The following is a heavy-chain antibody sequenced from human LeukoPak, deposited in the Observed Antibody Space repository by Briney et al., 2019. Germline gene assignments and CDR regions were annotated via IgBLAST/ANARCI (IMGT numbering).Heavy chain of an antibody. J-gene: IGHJ3*02. CDR3: ARTTMVRGERDAFDI. D-gene: IGHD3-10*01. CDR1: GFTFSSYG. V-gene: IGHV3-23*01. CDR2: ISGSGGST. Sequence: GGSLRLSCAASGFTFSSYGMSWVRQAPGKGLEWVSAISGSGGSTYYADSVKGRFTISRDNAKNSLYLQMNSLRAEDTAVYYCARTTMVRGERDAFDIWGQGTMVTVSS.